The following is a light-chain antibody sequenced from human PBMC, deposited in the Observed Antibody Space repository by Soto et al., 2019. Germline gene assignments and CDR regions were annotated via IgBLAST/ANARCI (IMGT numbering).Light chain of an antibody. V-gene: IGKV1D-12*01. Sequence: GDRVTITCRASQTISSWLAWYQQKPGKAPKLLIYAASSLQSGVPSRFSGRGSGTDFTLTINSLQPEDFASYYCQQANSFPLTFGGGTKVDIK. J-gene: IGKJ4*01. CDR1: QTISSW. CDR3: QQANSFPLT. CDR2: AAS.